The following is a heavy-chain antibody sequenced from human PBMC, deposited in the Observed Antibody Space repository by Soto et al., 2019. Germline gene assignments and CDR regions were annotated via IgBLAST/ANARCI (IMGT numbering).Heavy chain of an antibody. V-gene: IGHV3-15*07. CDR3: AWDNSGRFRTDH. CDR1: GLKFSDAG. Sequence: EVQLVESGGGLVKPGDSLRLSCAVSGLKFSDAGMNWVRQAPGKGLEWVGGIKSKGGGETKDYAAPVKGRFAISRDDSRDTLYLQMNSLKIEDTAVYYCAWDNSGRFRTDHWGQGTLVTVS. CDR2: IKSKGGGETK. J-gene: IGHJ4*02. D-gene: IGHD4-4*01.